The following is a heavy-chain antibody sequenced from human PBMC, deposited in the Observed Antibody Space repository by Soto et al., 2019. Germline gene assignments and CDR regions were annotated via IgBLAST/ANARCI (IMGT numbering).Heavy chain of an antibody. CDR2: ISSSSSYI. CDR1: GFTFSSYS. J-gene: IGHJ3*02. Sequence: EVQLVESGGGLVKPGGSLRLSCAASGFTFSSYSMNWVRQAPGKGLEWVSSISSSSSYIYYADSVKGRFTISRENARNSLYLQMNSVRAEDTAVYYCQAEKGAFDIWGQGRMVTVSS. CDR3: QAEKGAFDI. V-gene: IGHV3-21*01. D-gene: IGHD6-19*01.